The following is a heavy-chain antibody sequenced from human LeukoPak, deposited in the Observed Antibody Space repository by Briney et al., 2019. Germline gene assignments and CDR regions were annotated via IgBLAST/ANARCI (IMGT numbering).Heavy chain of an antibody. CDR2: IYSGGST. CDR1: GFTFNTYS. D-gene: IGHD3-10*01. V-gene: IGHV3-66*01. J-gene: IGHJ5*02. Sequence: PGGSLRLSCAASGFTFNTYSMNWVRQAPGKGLEWVSVIYSGGSTYYADSVKGRFTISRDNSKNTLYLQMNSLRAEDTAVYYCARDAAKHYYGSGSYYHNWFDPWGQGTLVTVSS. CDR3: ARDAAKHYYGSGSYYHNWFDP.